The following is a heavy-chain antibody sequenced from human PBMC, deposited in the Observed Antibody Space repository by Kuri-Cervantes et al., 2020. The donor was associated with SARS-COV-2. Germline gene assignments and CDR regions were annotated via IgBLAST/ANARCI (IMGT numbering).Heavy chain of an antibody. CDR1: GFSLTTSGMC. V-gene: IGHV2-26*01. J-gene: IGHJ5*02. Sequence: SGPTLVKPTQTLTLTCTFSGFSLTTSGMCVAWIRQPPGKALEWLAHIFSNDEKSYSTSLKSRLTISKDTSKSQVVLTMTNMDPVDTATYYCARTTVRGVIITRAWFDPWGQGTLVTVSS. D-gene: IGHD3-10*01. CDR3: ARTTVRGVIITRAWFDP. CDR2: IFSNDEK.